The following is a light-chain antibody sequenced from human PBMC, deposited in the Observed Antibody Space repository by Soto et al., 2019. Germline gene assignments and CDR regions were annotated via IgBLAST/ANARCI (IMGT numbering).Light chain of an antibody. CDR1: SSDVGGYNY. J-gene: IGLJ1*01. V-gene: IGLV2-8*01. CDR3: TSHAGSNNYV. CDR2: GVS. Sequence: QYMLTQPRSASGSPGQTVTISCTGTSSDVGGYNYVSWYQQHPGKASKLIISGVSKRPSGVPDRFSGSKSGNTASLTVSGLQAEDEADYYCTSHAGSNNYVFGTGTKVTVL.